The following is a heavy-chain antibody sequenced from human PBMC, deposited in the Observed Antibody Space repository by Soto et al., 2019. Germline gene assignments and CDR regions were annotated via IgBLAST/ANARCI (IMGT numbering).Heavy chain of an antibody. CDR2: ISSSSRTI. V-gene: IGHV3-48*01. D-gene: IGHD3-3*01. J-gene: IGHJ4*02. CDR3: AXTRXEWALXXXN. Sequence: GGSLRLSCEASGFSFSDSGMNWVRRAPGKGLEWISYISSSSRTIYYAASVEGRFTVSRDNVKSSVHLQMNSLRGEDTGEYYXAXTRXEWALXXXNWGXG. CDR1: GFSFSDSG.